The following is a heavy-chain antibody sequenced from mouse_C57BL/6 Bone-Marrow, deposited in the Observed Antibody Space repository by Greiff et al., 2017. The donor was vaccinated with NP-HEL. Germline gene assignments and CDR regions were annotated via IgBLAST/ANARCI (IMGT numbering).Heavy chain of an antibody. V-gene: IGHV1-15*01. D-gene: IGHD1-1*01. Sequence: QVQLQQSGAELVRPGASVTLSCKASGYTFTDYEMHWVKQTPVHGLEWIGAIDPETGGTAYNQKFKGKAILTADKSSSTAYMELRSLTSEDSAVYYCTRGLRRSSYWGQGTTRTVSS. CDR1: GYTFTDYE. CDR2: IDPETGGT. J-gene: IGHJ2*01. CDR3: TRGLRRSSY.